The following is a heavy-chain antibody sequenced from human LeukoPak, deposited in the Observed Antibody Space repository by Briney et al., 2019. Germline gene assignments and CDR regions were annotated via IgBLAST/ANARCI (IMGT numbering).Heavy chain of an antibody. V-gene: IGHV3-64*02. J-gene: IGHJ2*01. D-gene: IGHD1-26*01. Sequence: GGSLRLSCAASGFTFGIYSMHWVRQAPGKGPEFVSVIGGDGLTTFCADSVKDRFTISRDNSKSALYPEMGSLRAEDMAVYYCAREGGGSGLWYYDLWGRGTLVTVSS. CDR3: AREGGGSGLWYYDL. CDR1: GFTFGIYS. CDR2: IGGDGLTT.